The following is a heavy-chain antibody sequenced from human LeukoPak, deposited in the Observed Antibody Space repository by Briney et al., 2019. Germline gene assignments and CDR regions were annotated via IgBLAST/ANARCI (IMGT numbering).Heavy chain of an antibody. CDR2: ITAGDGDT. Sequence: GGSLRLSCAASGFTFKDYAMSWVRQAPGKGLEWVSAITAGDGDTYHADSVKGRFTISRDNSKNTLYLETNSLRVEDSAIYYCAKGSRDSRPYYFDFWGQGTLVTVPS. D-gene: IGHD3-10*01. CDR3: AKGSRDSRPYYFDF. CDR1: GFTFKDYA. J-gene: IGHJ4*02. V-gene: IGHV3-23*01.